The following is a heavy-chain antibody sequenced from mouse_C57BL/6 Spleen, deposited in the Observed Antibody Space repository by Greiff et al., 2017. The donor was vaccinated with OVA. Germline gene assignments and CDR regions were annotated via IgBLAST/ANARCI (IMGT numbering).Heavy chain of an antibody. Sequence: DVHLVESGGGLVKPGGSLKLSCAASGFTFSSYTMSWVRQTPEKRLEWVATISGGGGNTYYPASVKGRFTISRDNAKNTLYLQMSSLRSEDTAFYYSARVSLTGTYFDYWGQGTTLTVSS. J-gene: IGHJ2*01. CDR2: ISGGGGNT. CDR1: GFTFSSYT. V-gene: IGHV5-9*01. D-gene: IGHD4-1*01. CDR3: ARVSLTGTYFDY.